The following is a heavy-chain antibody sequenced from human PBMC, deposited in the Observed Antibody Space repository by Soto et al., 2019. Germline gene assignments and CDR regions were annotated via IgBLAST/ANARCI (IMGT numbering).Heavy chain of an antibody. CDR1: GGSISSSSYY. V-gene: IGHV4-39*01. CDR3: VVAQKRYYYYGMDV. D-gene: IGHD2-15*01. Sequence: SETLSLTCTVSGGSISSSSYYWGWIRQPPGKGLEWIGSIYYSGSTYYNPSLKSRVTISVDTSKNQFSLKLSSVTAADTAVYYCVVAQKRYYYYGMDVWGQGTTVTVSS. J-gene: IGHJ6*02. CDR2: IYYSGST.